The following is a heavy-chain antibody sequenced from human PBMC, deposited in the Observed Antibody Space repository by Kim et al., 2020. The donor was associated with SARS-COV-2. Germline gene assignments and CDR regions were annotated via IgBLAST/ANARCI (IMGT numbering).Heavy chain of an antibody. D-gene: IGHD6-19*01. Sequence: SETLSLTCVVSGGSISNYYWSWIRQPSKKGLEWIGHIYYSGNTDYNPSLRSRVTISVDTSRNQFSLRLNSVTATDTALYYCVRAVAGRRDYFDSWGQGT. CDR3: VRAVAGRRDYFDS. CDR1: GGSISNYY. V-gene: IGHV4-59*01. CDR2: IYYSGNT. J-gene: IGHJ4*02.